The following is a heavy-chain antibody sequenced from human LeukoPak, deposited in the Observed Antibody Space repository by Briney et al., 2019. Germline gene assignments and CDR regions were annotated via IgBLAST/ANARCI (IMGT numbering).Heavy chain of an antibody. CDR3: ARGSKYGSSWYFDY. CDR2: IYYSGST. V-gene: IGHV4-59*01. D-gene: IGHD6-13*01. Sequence: PSETLSLTCTVSGGSISSYHWSWIRQPPGKGLEWIGYIYYSGSTNYNPSLKSRVTISVDTSKNQFSLKLSSVTAADTAVYYCARGSKYGSSWYFDYWGKGTLVTVSS. J-gene: IGHJ4*02. CDR1: GGSISSYH.